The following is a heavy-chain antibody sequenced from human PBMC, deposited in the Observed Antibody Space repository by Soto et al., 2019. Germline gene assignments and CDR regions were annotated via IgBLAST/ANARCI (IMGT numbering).Heavy chain of an antibody. V-gene: IGHV1-69*08. Sequence: QVQLVQSGAEVKKPGSSVKVSCKASGGTFSSYTISWVRQAPGQGLEWMGRIIPILGIANYAQKFQGRVTITADKSTSTAYMELSSLRSEDTAVYYCARDKGYCSGGSCYYFDCWGQGTLVTVSS. CDR1: GGTFSSYT. D-gene: IGHD2-15*01. CDR3: ARDKGYCSGGSCYYFDC. J-gene: IGHJ4*02. CDR2: IIPILGIA.